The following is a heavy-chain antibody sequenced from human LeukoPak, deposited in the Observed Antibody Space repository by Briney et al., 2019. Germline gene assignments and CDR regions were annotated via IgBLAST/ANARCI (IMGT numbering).Heavy chain of an antibody. CDR1: GFTFSSYA. CDR3: AKNHASWFGEPTDY. D-gene: IGHD3-10*01. V-gene: IGHV3-23*01. CDR2: ISGSGGST. Sequence: GGSLRLSCAASGFTFSSYAMSWVRQAPGKGLEWVSAISGSGGSTYYADSVKGRFAISRGNSKNTLYLQMNSLRAEDTAVYYCAKNHASWFGEPTDYWGQGTLVTVSS. J-gene: IGHJ4*02.